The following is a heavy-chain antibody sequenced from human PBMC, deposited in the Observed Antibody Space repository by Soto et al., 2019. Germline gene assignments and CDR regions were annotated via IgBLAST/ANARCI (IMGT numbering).Heavy chain of an antibody. D-gene: IGHD5-12*01. Sequence: QVQLVQSGAEVKKPGSSVKVSCKASGGTFSTSTFTWVRQAPGQGLEWMGRTIPLLNVADYAQDFQGRLTITADKSTSTTYMELTSLTSKDTAVYYCARDSPIGSTFSGYDAIDSWGQGTLVTVCS. CDR2: TIPLLNVA. CDR1: GGTFSTST. J-gene: IGHJ4*02. CDR3: ARDSPIGSTFSGYDAIDS. V-gene: IGHV1-69*08.